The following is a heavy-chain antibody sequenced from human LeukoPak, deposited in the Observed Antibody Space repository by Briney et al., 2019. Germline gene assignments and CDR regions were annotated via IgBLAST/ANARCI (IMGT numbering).Heavy chain of an antibody. J-gene: IGHJ4*02. CDR1: GFTFSSYG. Sequence: GGSLRLSCAASGFTFSSYGMHWVRQAPGKGLEWVAFIRYDGSNKYYADSVKGRFTISRDNSKNTLYLQMNSLRAEDTAVYYCAKGPGTRYYFDYRGQGTLVTVSS. D-gene: IGHD1-1*01. V-gene: IGHV3-30*02. CDR2: IRYDGSNK. CDR3: AKGPGTRYYFDY.